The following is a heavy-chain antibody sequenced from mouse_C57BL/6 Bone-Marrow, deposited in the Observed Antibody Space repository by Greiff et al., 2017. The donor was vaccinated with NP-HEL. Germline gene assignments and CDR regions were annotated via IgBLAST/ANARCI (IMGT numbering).Heavy chain of an antibody. CDR2: ISSGSSTI. D-gene: IGHD2-12*01. J-gene: IGHJ4*01. V-gene: IGHV5-17*01. CDR3: ASRAYYSLCYAMDY. Sequence: DVQLVESGGGLVKPGGSLKLSCAASGFTFSDYGMHWVRQAPEKGLEWVAYISSGSSTIYYADTVKGRFTISRDNAKNTLFLQMTRLRSEDTAMYYFASRAYYSLCYAMDYWGQGTSVTVSS. CDR1: GFTFSDYG.